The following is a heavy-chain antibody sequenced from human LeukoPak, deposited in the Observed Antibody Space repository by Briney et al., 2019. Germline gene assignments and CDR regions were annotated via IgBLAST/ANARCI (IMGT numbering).Heavy chain of an antibody. D-gene: IGHD6-6*01. V-gene: IGHV1-2*02. CDR1: GYTFTDYY. CDR3: ARDSSYSSSLYYFEY. J-gene: IGHJ4*02. Sequence: ASVKVSCKASGYTFTDYYMHWVRQAPGQGLEWMGWINPHSGGTNYAQKFQGRVTMARDTSISTVYMEVSRLRSDDTAVYYCARDSSYSSSLYYFEYWGQGTLVTVSS. CDR2: INPHSGGT.